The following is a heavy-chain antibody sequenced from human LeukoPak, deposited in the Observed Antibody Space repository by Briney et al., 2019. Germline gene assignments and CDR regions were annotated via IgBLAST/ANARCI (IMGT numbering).Heavy chain of an antibody. D-gene: IGHD2-2*01. Sequence: PGGSLRLSCAAPGFTFSSYAMSWVRQAPGKGLEWVSAISGSGGSTYYADSVKGRFTISRDNSKNTLYLQMNSLRAEDTAVYYCAKGYCSSTSCYFHYYGMDVWGQGTTVTVSS. V-gene: IGHV3-23*01. CDR1: GFTFSSYA. CDR3: AKGYCSSTSCYFHYYGMDV. J-gene: IGHJ6*02. CDR2: ISGSGGST.